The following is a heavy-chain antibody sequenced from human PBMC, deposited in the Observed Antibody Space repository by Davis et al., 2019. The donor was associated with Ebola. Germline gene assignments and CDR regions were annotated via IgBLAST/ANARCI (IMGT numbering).Heavy chain of an antibody. J-gene: IGHJ6*02. D-gene: IGHD6-19*01. CDR3: ARDGSAVADYYYYGMDV. CDR2: IYYSGST. CDR1: GGSISSYY. V-gene: IGHV4-59*01. Sequence: PSETLSLTCTVFGGSISSYYWSWIRQPPGKGLEWIGYIYYSGSTNYNPSLKSRVTISVDTSKNQFSLKLSSVTAADTAVYYCARDGSAVADYYYYGMDVWGQGTTVTVSS.